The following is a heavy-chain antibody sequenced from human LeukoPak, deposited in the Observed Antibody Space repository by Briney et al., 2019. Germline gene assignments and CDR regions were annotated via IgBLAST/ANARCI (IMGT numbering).Heavy chain of an antibody. CDR1: GFTFSSYA. CDR2: ISGSGGST. V-gene: IGHV3-23*01. J-gene: IGHJ1*01. CDR3: AKHRIAAAAMGAFQH. D-gene: IGHD6-13*01. Sequence: GGSLRLSCTASGFTFSSYAMSWVRQAPGKGLEWVSAISGSGGSTYYADSVKGRFTISRDNSKNTLYLHMNGLRAEDTAVYYCAKHRIAAAAMGAFQHWGQGTLVTVSS.